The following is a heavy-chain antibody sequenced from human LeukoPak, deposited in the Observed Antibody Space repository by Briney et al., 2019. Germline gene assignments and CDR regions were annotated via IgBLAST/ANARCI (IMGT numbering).Heavy chain of an antibody. D-gene: IGHD5-12*01. V-gene: IGHV4-34*01. CDR2: INHSGST. CDR1: GGSFSGYY. Sequence: SETLSLTCAVYGGSFSGYYWSWIRQPPGKGLEWIGEINHSGSTNYNPSLKSRVTISVDTSKNQFSLKLSSVTAADTAVYHCARGDLEMATTRFDPWGQGTLVTVSS. J-gene: IGHJ5*02. CDR3: ARGDLEMATTRFDP.